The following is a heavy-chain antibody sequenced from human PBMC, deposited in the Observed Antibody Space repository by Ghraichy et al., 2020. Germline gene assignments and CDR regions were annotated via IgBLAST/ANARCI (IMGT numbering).Heavy chain of an antibody. CDR2: ISNSGGST. CDR3: AKTPYSGSYYYFDY. J-gene: IGHJ4*02. D-gene: IGHD1-26*01. Sequence: GSLRLSCAASGFTFSSYAMSWVRQAPGKGLEWVSGISNSGGSTDYADSVKGRFTISRDNSKNTLYLQMNSLRAEDTAVYYCAKTPYSGSYYYFDYWGQGTLVTVSS. V-gene: IGHV3-23*01. CDR1: GFTFSSYA.